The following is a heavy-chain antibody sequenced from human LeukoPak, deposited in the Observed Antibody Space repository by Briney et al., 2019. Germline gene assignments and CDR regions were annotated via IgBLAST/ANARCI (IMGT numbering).Heavy chain of an antibody. V-gene: IGHV3-21*01. Sequence: GGSLRLSCAASGFTFSSYSMNWVRQAPGKGLEWVSSISSSSSYIYYADSVKGRFTISRDNAKNSLYLQMNSLRAEDTAVYYCARDCLGCRLGASDIWGQGTMVTVSS. J-gene: IGHJ3*02. CDR3: ARDCLGCRLGASDI. CDR1: GFTFSSYS. CDR2: ISSSSSYI. D-gene: IGHD6-19*01.